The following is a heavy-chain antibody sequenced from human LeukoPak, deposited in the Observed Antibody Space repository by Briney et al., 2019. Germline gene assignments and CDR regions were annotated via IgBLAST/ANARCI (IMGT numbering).Heavy chain of an antibody. CDR3: AEDGRGGCSTTTCYLFDC. D-gene: IGHD2-2*01. J-gene: IGHJ4*02. CDR2: MSGSGDNT. CDR1: GFTFSSYA. V-gene: IGHV3-23*01. Sequence: PGGSLRLSCAASGFTFSSYAMSWVRQAPGKGLEWVSVMSGSGDNTYYADSVKGRFTISRDNSRNTLYLQMNSLRAEDTAIYYCAEDGRGGCSTTTCYLFDCWGQGTLVTVSS.